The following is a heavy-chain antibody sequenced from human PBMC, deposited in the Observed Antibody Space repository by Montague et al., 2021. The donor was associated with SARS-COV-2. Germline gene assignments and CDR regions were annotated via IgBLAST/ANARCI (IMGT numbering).Heavy chain of an antibody. CDR1: GDSISTYY. CDR2: IYYNGYT. V-gene: IGHV4-59*01. Sequence: SETLSLTCTVSGDSISTYYWSWIRQPPGKGLEWIGYIYYNGYTNYNPSLKSRVTISVDTSKNQFSLRLSSVTAADTAVCFCARGGATYYYDTSGYVNAFDTWGQGTMVTVSS. D-gene: IGHD3-22*01. CDR3: ARGGATYYYDTSGYVNAFDT. J-gene: IGHJ3*02.